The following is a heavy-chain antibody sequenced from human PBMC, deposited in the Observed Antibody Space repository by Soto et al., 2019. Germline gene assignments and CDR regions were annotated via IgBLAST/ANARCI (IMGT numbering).Heavy chain of an antibody. CDR2: ISHSGST. CDR3: AIGGKHLAPPGY. Sequence: QVQLQQWGAGLLKPSETLSLTCAVYGGSFSGYYWNWIRQPPGKGLEWIGEISHSGSTNYNPSLKSRVTISVDTSKNQFSLKLSSVTAADTAVYYCAIGGKHLAPPGYWGQGTLVTVSS. J-gene: IGHJ4*02. CDR1: GGSFSGYY. V-gene: IGHV4-34*01.